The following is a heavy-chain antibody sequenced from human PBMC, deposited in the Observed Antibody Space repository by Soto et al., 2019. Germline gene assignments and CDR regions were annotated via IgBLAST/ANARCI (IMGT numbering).Heavy chain of an antibody. D-gene: IGHD1-7*01. CDR1: GDSVSSNSAA. V-gene: IGHV6-1*01. CDR3: AGTTSHYWYYMDV. Sequence: SQTLSLTCVISGDSVSSNSAAWNWIRQSPSRGLEWLGRTYYRTRWYYDYAVSVRSRITVNPDTSKNQFSLQLTSVTPEDTAVYYCAGTTSHYWYYMDVWGKGTAVTVSS. J-gene: IGHJ6*03. CDR2: TYYRTRWYY.